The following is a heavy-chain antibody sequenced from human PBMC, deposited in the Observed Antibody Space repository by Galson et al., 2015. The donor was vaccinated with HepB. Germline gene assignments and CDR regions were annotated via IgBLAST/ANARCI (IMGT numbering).Heavy chain of an antibody. J-gene: IGHJ5*02. CDR3: ARDGQYQLLYVGWFDP. V-gene: IGHV3-33*01. Sequence: SLRLSSAASGFTFSSYGMHWVRQAPGKGLEWVAVIWYDGSNKYYADSVKGRFTIYRDNSKNTLYLQMNSLRAEDTAVYYCARDGQYQLLYVGWFDPWGQGTLVTVSS. D-gene: IGHD2-2*02. CDR2: IWYDGSNK. CDR1: GFTFSSYG.